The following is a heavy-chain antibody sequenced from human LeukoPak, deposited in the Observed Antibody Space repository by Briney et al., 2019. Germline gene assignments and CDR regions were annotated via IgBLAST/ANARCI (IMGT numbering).Heavy chain of an antibody. CDR1: GFTFSSYS. D-gene: IGHD2-2*01. Sequence: PGGSLRLSCAASGFTFSSYSMNWVRQAPEKGLEWVSSISSSSSYIYYADSVKGRFTISRDNAKNSMYLQMNSLRAEDTAVYYCARDQAYCSSTSCYNWFDPWGQGTLVTVSS. J-gene: IGHJ5*02. CDR3: ARDQAYCSSTSCYNWFDP. CDR2: ISSSSSYI. V-gene: IGHV3-21*01.